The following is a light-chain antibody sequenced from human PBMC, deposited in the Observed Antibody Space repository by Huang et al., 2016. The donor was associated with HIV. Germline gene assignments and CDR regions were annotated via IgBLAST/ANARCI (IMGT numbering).Light chain of an antibody. CDR1: QSVSSSY. CDR3: QLYGSSLYT. V-gene: IGKV3-20*01. J-gene: IGKJ2*01. CDR2: GPS. Sequence: EIVLTQSPGTLSLSPGERAHLSCRASQSVSSSYLAWYQQKPGQAPGLLIYGPSSRAAGIPDRFSGSGSGTDFTLTISRLEPEDFAVYYCQLYGSSLYTFGQGTKLEIK.